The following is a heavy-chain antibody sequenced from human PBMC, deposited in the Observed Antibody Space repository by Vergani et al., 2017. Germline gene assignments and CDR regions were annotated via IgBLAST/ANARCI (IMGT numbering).Heavy chain of an antibody. Sequence: AASGFTFSSYAMSWVRQAPGKGLEWVSAISGSGGSTYYADSVKGRFTISRDNSKNTLYLQMNSLRAEDTAVYYCARGQKRGYFDYWGQGTLVTVSS. CDR3: ARGQKRGYFDY. V-gene: IGHV3-23*01. D-gene: IGHD3-10*01. CDR2: ISGSGGST. J-gene: IGHJ4*02. CDR1: GFTFSSYA.